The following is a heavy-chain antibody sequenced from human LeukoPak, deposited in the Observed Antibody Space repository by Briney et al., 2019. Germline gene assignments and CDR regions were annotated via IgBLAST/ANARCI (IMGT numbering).Heavy chain of an antibody. D-gene: IGHD6-13*01. V-gene: IGHV4-4*02. Sequence: PSGTLSLTCAVSGGSISSSNWWSWVRQPPGKGLEWIGEIYHSGSTNYNPSLKSRVTISVDTSKNQFSLKLSSVTAADTAVYYCARLGYSSTLFDYWGQGTLVTVSS. CDR2: IYHSGST. CDR1: GGSISSSNW. J-gene: IGHJ4*02. CDR3: ARLGYSSTLFDY.